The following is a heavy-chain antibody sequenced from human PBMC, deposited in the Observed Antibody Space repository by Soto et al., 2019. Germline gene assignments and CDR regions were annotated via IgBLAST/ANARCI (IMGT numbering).Heavy chain of an antibody. CDR1: GFSFSDLW. J-gene: IGHJ4*02. D-gene: IGHD5-18*01. CDR2: VTSDGSGT. CDR3: ARDMGYNNDPAFDY. V-gene: IGHV3-74*01. Sequence: EVQLVESGGGLVQPGGSLRLSCAASGFSFSDLWMHWVRQAPGKGLVWVSRVTSDGSGTAYADSVKGRFTISRDNAKITGYLQMNSLRVEDTAVYYCARDMGYNNDPAFDYWGQGTLVTVSS.